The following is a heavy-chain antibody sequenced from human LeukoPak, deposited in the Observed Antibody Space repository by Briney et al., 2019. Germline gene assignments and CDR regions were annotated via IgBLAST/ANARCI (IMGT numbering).Heavy chain of an antibody. CDR2: IYYSGST. V-gene: IGHV4-59*08. CDR1: GGSISSYY. J-gene: IGHJ4*02. Sequence: SETLSLTCTVSGGSISSYYWSWLRQPPGKGLEWIGYIYYSGSTYYNPSLKSRVTISVDTSKNQFSLKLSSVTAADTAVYYCARVGKSRYFDYWGQGTLVTVSS. CDR3: ARVGKSRYFDY. D-gene: IGHD1-26*01.